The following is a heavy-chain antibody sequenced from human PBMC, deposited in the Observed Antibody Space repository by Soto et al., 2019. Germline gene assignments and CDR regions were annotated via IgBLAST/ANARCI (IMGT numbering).Heavy chain of an antibody. D-gene: IGHD6-19*01. Sequence: PGWSLRLSCASSVFTFSSYAMSWVRQAPGKGLEWVSAISGSGGSTYYADSVKGRFTISRDNSKNTLYLQMNSLRAEDTAVYYCAKPRSSGWYVGYFDYWGQGTLVTVSS. J-gene: IGHJ4*02. CDR1: VFTFSSYA. CDR3: AKPRSSGWYVGYFDY. V-gene: IGHV3-23*01. CDR2: ISGSGGST.